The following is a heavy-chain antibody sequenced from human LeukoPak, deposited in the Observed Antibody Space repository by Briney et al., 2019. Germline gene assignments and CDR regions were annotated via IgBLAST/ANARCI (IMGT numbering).Heavy chain of an antibody. J-gene: IGHJ4*02. Sequence: ASVKVSCKASGYTFTDYYIHWVRRAPGQGLEWMGWIDPRSGGTRCTQKFQGRVTMTRDTSISTVYLDLSGMTFDDTALYYCATDNYGTLDYWGQRTLSTVSS. V-gene: IGHV1-2*02. CDR2: IDPRSGGT. CDR1: GYTFTDYY. D-gene: IGHD3-16*01. CDR3: ATDNYGTLDY.